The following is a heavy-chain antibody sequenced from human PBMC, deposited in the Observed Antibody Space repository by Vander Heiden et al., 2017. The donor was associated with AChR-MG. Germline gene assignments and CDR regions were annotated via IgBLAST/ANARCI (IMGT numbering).Heavy chain of an antibody. CDR1: GGSFSGYY. J-gene: IGHJ4*02. CDR2: INHSGST. CDR3: ATSIYDFWSGYQPPFDY. V-gene: IGHV4-34*01. D-gene: IGHD3-3*01. Sequence: QVQLQQLGAGLLKPSETLSLTCAVYGGSFSGYYWSWIRQPPGKGLEWIGEINHSGSTNYNPSLKSRVTISVDTSKNQFSLKLSSVTAADTAVYYCATSIYDFWSGYQPPFDYWGQGTLVTVSS.